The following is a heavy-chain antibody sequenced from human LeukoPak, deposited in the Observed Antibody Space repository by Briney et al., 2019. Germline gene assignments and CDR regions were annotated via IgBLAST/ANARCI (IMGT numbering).Heavy chain of an antibody. CDR1: GFTSTNYA. D-gene: IGHD5-12*01. Sequence: GGSLRLSCAASGFTSTNYAMNWVRQAPGKGLEWVSILIGSSGSTDYADSVKGRFTISRDNSKNTVFLQMNSLRAEDTAIYYCAKGAYDYIEIGYFDSWGQGTLVTVSS. V-gene: IGHV3-23*01. CDR2: LIGSSGST. J-gene: IGHJ4*02. CDR3: AKGAYDYIEIGYFDS.